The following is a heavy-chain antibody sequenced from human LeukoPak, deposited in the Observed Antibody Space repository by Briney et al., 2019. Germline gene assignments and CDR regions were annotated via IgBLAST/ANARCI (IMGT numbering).Heavy chain of an antibody. CDR1: GFTFSSYS. CDR2: ISSSRSYI. V-gene: IGHV3-21*01. CDR3: ARDSRLYCSSTSCYTNDYYYGMDA. J-gene: IGHJ6*02. Sequence: PGGSLRLSCAASGFTFSSYSMNWVRQAPGKGLEWVSSISSSRSYIYYADSVKGRFTISRDNAKNSLYLQMNSLRAEDTAVYYCARDSRLYCSSTSCYTNDYYYGMDAWGQGTTVTVSS. D-gene: IGHD2-2*02.